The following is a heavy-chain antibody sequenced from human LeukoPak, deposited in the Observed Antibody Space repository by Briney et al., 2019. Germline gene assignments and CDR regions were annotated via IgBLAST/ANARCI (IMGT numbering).Heavy chain of an antibody. V-gene: IGHV3-23*01. Sequence: PGGSLRLSCAASGCTFSSYAMSWVRQAPGKGLEWVSAISGSGGSTYYADSVKGRFTISRDNSKNTLYLQMNSLRAEDTAVYYCAKDRGDSSGYYYASGAFDIWGQGTMVTVSS. CDR3: AKDRGDSSGYYYASGAFDI. CDR1: GCTFSSYA. J-gene: IGHJ3*02. CDR2: ISGSGGST. D-gene: IGHD3-22*01.